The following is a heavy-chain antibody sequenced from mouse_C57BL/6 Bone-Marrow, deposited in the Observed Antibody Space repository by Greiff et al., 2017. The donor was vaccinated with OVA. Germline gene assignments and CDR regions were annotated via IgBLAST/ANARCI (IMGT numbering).Heavy chain of an antibody. D-gene: IGHD1-1*01. Sequence: VQLQQPGAELVKPGASVKLSCKASGYTFTSYWMQWVKQRPGQGLEWIGEIDPSDSYTNYNQKFKGKATLTVDPSSSTAYRQLSSLTSEDSAVYYCAREGDYGSSCYAMDYWGQGTSVTVSS. CDR1: GYTFTSYW. CDR2: IDPSDSYT. J-gene: IGHJ4*01. V-gene: IGHV1-50*01. CDR3: AREGDYGSSCYAMDY.